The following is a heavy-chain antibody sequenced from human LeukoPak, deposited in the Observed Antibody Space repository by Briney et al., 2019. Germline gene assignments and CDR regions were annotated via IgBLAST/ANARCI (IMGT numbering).Heavy chain of an antibody. CDR2: FRSKTDGGTI. D-gene: IGHD1-26*01. J-gene: IGHJ4*02. CDR3: TTVIMGAPKDDY. CDR1: GFTFSNAW. Sequence: GGSLRLSCAASGFTFSNAWMSWVRQVPGKGLEWVGRFRSKTDGGTIDYAAPVKGRFTISRDDSRNTLYLQMNSLKTEDTAVYYCTTVIMGAPKDDYWGQGTLVTVSS. V-gene: IGHV3-15*05.